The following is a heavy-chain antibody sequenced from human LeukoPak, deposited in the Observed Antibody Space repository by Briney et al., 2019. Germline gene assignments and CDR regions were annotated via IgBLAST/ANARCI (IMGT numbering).Heavy chain of an antibody. Sequence: SETLSLTCAVYGGSFSGYYWSWIRQPPGKGLEWIGGINHSGSTTYNPSLKSRVTISIDTSKNQFSLRLTSVTAADTAMYYCARGQSEVFYWGQGTLVTVSS. D-gene: IGHD2-8*01. V-gene: IGHV4-34*01. J-gene: IGHJ4*02. CDR2: INHSGST. CDR3: ARGQSEVFY. CDR1: GGSFSGYY.